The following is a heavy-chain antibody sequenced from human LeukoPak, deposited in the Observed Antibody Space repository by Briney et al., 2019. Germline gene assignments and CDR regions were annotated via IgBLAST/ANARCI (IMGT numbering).Heavy chain of an antibody. CDR2: TRNKANSYTT. V-gene: IGHV3-72*01. CDR1: GFTFSDHY. D-gene: IGHD3-10*01. J-gene: IGHJ5*02. Sequence: GGSLRLSCAASGFTFSDHYMDWVRQAPGKGLEWVGRTRNKANSYTTEYAASVKGGFTISRDDSKNSLYLQMNSLRAEDTAVYYCARAYGPNWFDPWGQGTLVTVSS. CDR3: ARAYGPNWFDP.